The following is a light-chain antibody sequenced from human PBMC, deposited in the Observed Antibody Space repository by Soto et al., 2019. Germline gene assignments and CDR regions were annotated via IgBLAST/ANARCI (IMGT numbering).Light chain of an antibody. CDR1: QSINNRY. CDR2: GAS. CDR3: QQFGSSPGFT. J-gene: IGKJ3*01. Sequence: EIVLTQSPGTLSLSPGERATISCRASQSINNRYLAWYQQKPGQAPRLLIYGASSKATGIPDRFSGSGSGTDFTLTISRLEPEDFAVYYCQQFGSSPGFTFGPGTKVDMK. V-gene: IGKV3-20*01.